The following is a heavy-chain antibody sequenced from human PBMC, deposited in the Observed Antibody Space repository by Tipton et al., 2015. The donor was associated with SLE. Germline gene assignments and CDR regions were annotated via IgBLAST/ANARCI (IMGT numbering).Heavy chain of an antibody. CDR3: ANLHSGGLRMVDY. CDR2: ISGISDRI. Sequence: SLRLSCAVSGFTFNAYDINWVRQAPGKGLEWVSAISGISDRIYYADSVRGRFTISRDNSKNIAYLQMNSLRAEDTAVYYCANLHSGGLRMVDYWGQGTLVTVSS. J-gene: IGHJ4*02. V-gene: IGHV3-23*01. CDR1: GFTFNAYD. D-gene: IGHD1-26*01.